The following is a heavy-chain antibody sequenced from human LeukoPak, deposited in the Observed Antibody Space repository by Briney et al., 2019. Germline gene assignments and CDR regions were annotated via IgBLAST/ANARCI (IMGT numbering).Heavy chain of an antibody. Sequence: GASVTVSCKASGYTFTSYYMHWVRQAPGQGLEWMGIINPSGGSTSYAQKFQGRVTMTRDTSTSTVYMELSSLRSEDTAVYYCARDRFRQKGWFDPWGQGTLVTVSS. D-gene: IGHD2-21*01. CDR1: GYTFTSYY. CDR2: INPSGGST. V-gene: IGHV1-46*01. CDR3: ARDRFRQKGWFDP. J-gene: IGHJ5*02.